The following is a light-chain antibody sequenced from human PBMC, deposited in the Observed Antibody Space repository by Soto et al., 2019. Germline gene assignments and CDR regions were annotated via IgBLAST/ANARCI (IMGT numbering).Light chain of an antibody. CDR2: GVS. CDR1: QSVSSNS. CDR3: HSYGDSPFC. V-gene: IGKV3-20*01. Sequence: EIVLTQSPGTLSLSPGQRATLSCRAGQSVSSNSLAWYQQRPGQAPRLLNYGVSNRAIGISDRFSGSRSGTVFTLTISRLEPDVFGVYYWHSYGDSPFCFGPGTKVEI. J-gene: IGKJ3*01.